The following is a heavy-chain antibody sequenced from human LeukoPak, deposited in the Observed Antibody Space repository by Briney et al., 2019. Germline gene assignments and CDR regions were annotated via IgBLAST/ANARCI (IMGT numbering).Heavy chain of an antibody. D-gene: IGHD3-16*01. CDR2: ISSSSSYI. CDR3: FGGATAYYYYGMDV. V-gene: IGHV3-21*01. J-gene: IGHJ6*02. Sequence: GGSLRLSCAASGFTFSSYSMNWVRQAPGKGLEWVSSISSSSSYIYYADSVKGRFTISRDNAKNSLYLQMNSLRAEDTAVYYSFGGATAYYYYGMDVWGQGTTVTVSS. CDR1: GFTFSSYS.